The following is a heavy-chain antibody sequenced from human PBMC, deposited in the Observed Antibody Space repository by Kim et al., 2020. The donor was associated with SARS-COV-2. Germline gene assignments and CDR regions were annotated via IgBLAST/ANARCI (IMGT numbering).Heavy chain of an antibody. Sequence: KGRFTISRDNAKNSLYLQMNSLRAEDTALYYCAKDRAYYYDSSGQGYFDYWGQGTLVTVSS. J-gene: IGHJ4*02. V-gene: IGHV3-9*01. CDR3: AKDRAYYYDSSGQGYFDY. D-gene: IGHD3-22*01.